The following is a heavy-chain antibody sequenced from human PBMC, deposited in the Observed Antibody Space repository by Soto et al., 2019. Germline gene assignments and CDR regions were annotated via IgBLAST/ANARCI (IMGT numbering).Heavy chain of an antibody. CDR2: MSYDGSN. CDR1: GFTFSVYA. J-gene: IGHJ3*01. D-gene: IGHD4-4*01. CDR3: VREGLQDDPLDF. Sequence: QVHLVESGGGVVQPGRSLRLSCAASGFTFSVYALHWVRQAPGKGLDWLATMSYDGSNYGDSMKGRITISRDNSKNTLFLEMNSLRAEDTGVYYCVREGLQDDPLDFWGQGTMVTVSS. V-gene: IGHV3-30-3*01.